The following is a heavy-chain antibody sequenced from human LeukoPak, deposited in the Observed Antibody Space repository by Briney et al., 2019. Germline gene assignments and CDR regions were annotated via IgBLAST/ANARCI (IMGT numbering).Heavy chain of an antibody. CDR1: GGSISSYY. Sequence: PSETLSLTCTVSGGSISSYYWSWIRQPPGKGLEWIGRIYTSGSTNYNPSLKSRVTMSVDTSKNQFSLQLSSVTPEDTAVYYCARVSSPWSPRDAFDIWGQGTVVTVSS. CDR2: IYTSGST. V-gene: IGHV4-4*07. J-gene: IGHJ3*02. CDR3: ARVSSPWSPRDAFDI. D-gene: IGHD1-26*01.